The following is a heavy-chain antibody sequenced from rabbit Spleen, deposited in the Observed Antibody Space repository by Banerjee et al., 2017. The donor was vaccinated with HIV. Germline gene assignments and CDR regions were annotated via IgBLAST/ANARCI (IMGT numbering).Heavy chain of an antibody. J-gene: IGHJ4*01. CDR2: IDGGSGDNT. CDR3: ARSGALYDYLGL. D-gene: IGHD6-1*01. Sequence: QEQLVEYGGDLVQPEGSLTLTCTASGFTISSYYMCWVRQAPGKGLEWIACIDGGSGDNTYYASWAKGRFTISKASSTTVTLQMTSLIAADTATYFCARSGALYDYLGLWGPGTLVTVS. V-gene: IGHV1S45*01. CDR1: GFTISSYY.